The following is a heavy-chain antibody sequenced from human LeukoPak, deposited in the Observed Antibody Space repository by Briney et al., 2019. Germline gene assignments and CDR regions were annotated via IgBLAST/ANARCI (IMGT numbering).Heavy chain of an antibody. CDR2: IIPIFGTA. D-gene: IGHD6-19*01. J-gene: IGHJ4*02. CDR3: ARATAVAGTLSS. CDR1: GGTFSSYA. V-gene: IGHV1-69*13. Sequence: SVKVSCKASGGTFSSYAISWVRQAPGQGLEWMGGIIPIFGTANYAQKFQGRVTITADESTSTAYMELSSLRSEDTAVYYCARATAVAGTLSSWGQGTLVTVSS.